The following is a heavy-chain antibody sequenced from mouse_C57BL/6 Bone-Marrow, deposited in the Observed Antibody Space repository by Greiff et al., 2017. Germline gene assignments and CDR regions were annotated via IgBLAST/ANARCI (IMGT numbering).Heavy chain of an antibody. Sequence: ESGPELVKPGASVKISCKASGYAFSSSWMNWVKQRPGKGLEWIGRIYPGDGDTNYNGKFKGKATLTAYKSSSTAYMQLSSLTSEDSAVYFCARLGPYWGQGTLVTVSA. J-gene: IGHJ3*01. V-gene: IGHV1-82*01. CDR1: GYAFSSSW. CDR2: IYPGDGDT. CDR3: ARLGPY.